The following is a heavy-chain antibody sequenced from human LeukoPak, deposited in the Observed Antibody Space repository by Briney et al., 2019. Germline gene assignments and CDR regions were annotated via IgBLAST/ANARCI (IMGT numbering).Heavy chain of an antibody. Sequence: SETLPLTCTVSGGSISSYYWSWIRQPAGKGLEWIGRIYTSGSTNYNPSLKSRVTMSVDTSKNQFSLKLSSVTAADTAVYYCARVDHSYYYYYMDVWGKGTTVTVSS. CDR3: ARVDHSYYYYYMDV. CDR1: GGSISSYY. J-gene: IGHJ6*03. CDR2: IYTSGST. V-gene: IGHV4-4*07. D-gene: IGHD3-9*01.